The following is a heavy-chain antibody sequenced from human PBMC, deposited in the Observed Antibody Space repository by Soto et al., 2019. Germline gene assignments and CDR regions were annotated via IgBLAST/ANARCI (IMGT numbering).Heavy chain of an antibody. Sequence: SVKVSCKASGYTFTSYAMHWVRQAPGQRLEWMGWINAGNGNTKYSQKFQGRVTITRDTSASAAYMELSSLRSEDTAVYYCARDGTYDSSGYSFDYWGQGTLVTVSS. CDR2: INAGNGNT. V-gene: IGHV1-3*01. J-gene: IGHJ4*02. CDR1: GYTFTSYA. D-gene: IGHD3-22*01. CDR3: ARDGTYDSSGYSFDY.